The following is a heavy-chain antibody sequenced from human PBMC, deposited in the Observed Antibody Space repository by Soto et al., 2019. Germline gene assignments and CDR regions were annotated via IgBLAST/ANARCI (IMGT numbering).Heavy chain of an antibody. Sequence: SETLSLTCSVSGGSVSNRTYYWSWIRQPPGKRLEWIGYVYYSGTTNYNPSLKSRVTISVDLSKNQFSLRLSSVTTADTALYYCARTTAVPNTLRSRYFFDYWGQGTLVTVSS. CDR2: VYYSGTT. J-gene: IGHJ4*02. D-gene: IGHD4-17*01. CDR3: ARTTAVPNTLRSRYFFDY. CDR1: GGSVSNRTYY. V-gene: IGHV4-61*01.